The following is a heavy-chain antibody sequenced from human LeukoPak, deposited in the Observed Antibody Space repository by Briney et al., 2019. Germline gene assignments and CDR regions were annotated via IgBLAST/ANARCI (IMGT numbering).Heavy chain of an antibody. J-gene: IGHJ5*02. V-gene: IGHV4-34*01. Sequence: SETLSLTCAVYGGFFSGYYWSWIRQPPGKGLEWIGEINHSGSTNYNPSLKSRVTISVDTSKNQFSLKLSSVTAADTAVYYCARGWYCSGGSCYRTHNWFDPWGQGTLVTVSS. CDR3: ARGWYCSGGSCYRTHNWFDP. D-gene: IGHD2-15*01. CDR1: GGFFSGYY. CDR2: INHSGST.